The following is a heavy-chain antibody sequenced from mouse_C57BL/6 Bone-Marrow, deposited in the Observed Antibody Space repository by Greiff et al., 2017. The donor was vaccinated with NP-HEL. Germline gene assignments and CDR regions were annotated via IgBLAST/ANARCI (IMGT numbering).Heavy chain of an antibody. V-gene: IGHV1-66*01. J-gene: IGHJ1*03. CDR3: ARRGVTRYFDV. CDR1: GYSFTSYY. CDR2: IYPGSGNT. D-gene: IGHD2-1*01. Sequence: QVQLQQSGPELVKPGASVKISCEASGYSFTSYYIHWVKQRPGQGLEWIGWIYPGSGNTKYNEKFKGKATLTADTSSSTAYMQLSSLTSEDSAVYYCARRGVTRYFDVWGTGTTVTVSS.